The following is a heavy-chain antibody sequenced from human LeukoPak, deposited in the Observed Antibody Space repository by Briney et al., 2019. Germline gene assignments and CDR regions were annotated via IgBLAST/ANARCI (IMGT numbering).Heavy chain of an antibody. CDR2: INHSGST. CDR1: GGSISSSNW. D-gene: IGHD3-10*01. CDR3: AKDRSMVRGVSIRFRRSGTMDV. Sequence: SETLSLTCAVSGGSISSSNWWSWVRQPPGKGLEWIGEINHSGSTNYNPSLKSRVTISVDTSKNQFSLKLSSVTAADTAVYYCAKDRSMVRGVSIRFRRSGTMDVWGKGTTVTISS. J-gene: IGHJ6*03. V-gene: IGHV4-4*02.